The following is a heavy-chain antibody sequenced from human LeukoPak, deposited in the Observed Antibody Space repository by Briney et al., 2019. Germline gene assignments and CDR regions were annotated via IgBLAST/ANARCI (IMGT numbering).Heavy chain of an antibody. CDR1: GGSISSYY. J-gene: IGHJ5*02. D-gene: IGHD3-10*01. CDR2: IYYSGST. V-gene: IGHV4-59*08. Sequence: PSETLSLTCTVSGGSISSYYWSWIRQPPGKGLEWIGYIYYSGSTNHNPSLKSRVTISVDTSKNQFSLKLSSVTAADTAVYYCARGGLEYYYGSGSYYGPFDPWGQGTLVTVSS. CDR3: ARGGLEYYYGSGSYYGPFDP.